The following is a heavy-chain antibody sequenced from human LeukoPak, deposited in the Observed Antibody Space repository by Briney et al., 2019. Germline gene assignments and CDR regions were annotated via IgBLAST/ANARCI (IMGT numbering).Heavy chain of an antibody. D-gene: IGHD5-12*01. CDR3: ATTERGYSGCDDY. CDR2: IHTSGST. CDR1: GGSISSYY. J-gene: IGHJ4*02. V-gene: IGHV4-4*07. Sequence: SETLSLTCTVSGGSISSYYWSWIRQPAGKGLEWIGRIHTSGSTNYNPSLKSRVTMSVDTSKNQFSLKLRSVTAADTAVYYCATTERGYSGCDDYWGQGTLVTVSS.